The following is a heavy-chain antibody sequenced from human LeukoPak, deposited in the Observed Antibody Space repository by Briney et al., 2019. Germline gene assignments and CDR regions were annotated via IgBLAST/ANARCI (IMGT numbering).Heavy chain of an antibody. D-gene: IGHD5-24*01. CDR3: GRGSCRYMCDD. V-gene: IGHV3-30*02. Sequence: GSLRFSCAASGFTSSSYSRHWVRQPPGKGLGWVAFRWYYYSNKYYAQSVKSRFTISRDKSQNTLFLQMHSLGAEDKSVCYCGRGSCRYMCDDWGGGTVVTVSS. CDR1: GFTSSSYS. CDR2: RWYYYSNK. J-gene: IGHJ4*02.